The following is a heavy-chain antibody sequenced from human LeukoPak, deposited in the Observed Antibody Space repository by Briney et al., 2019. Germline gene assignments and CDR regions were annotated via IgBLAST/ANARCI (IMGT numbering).Heavy chain of an antibody. J-gene: IGHJ6*02. CDR2: ISDDGRHN. Sequence: GGSLRLSCAASGFTFSTYAMNWVRQAPGKGLEWVAVISDDGRHNYYADSVKGRFTISRDNSKNTLYLQMNSLRAEDTAVYYCARYCSGGSCYYYYGMDVWGQGTTVTVSS. CDR3: ARYCSGGSCYYYYGMDV. D-gene: IGHD2-15*01. V-gene: IGHV3-30*14. CDR1: GFTFSTYA.